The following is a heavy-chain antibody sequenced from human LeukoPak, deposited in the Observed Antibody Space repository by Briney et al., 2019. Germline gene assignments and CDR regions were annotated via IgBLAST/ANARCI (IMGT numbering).Heavy chain of an antibody. D-gene: IGHD3-10*01. J-gene: IGHJ6*02. CDR2: ISGSGGRT. V-gene: IGHV3-23*01. CDR3: AKVYYGSGSYLFGLDYGMDV. Sequence: GGSLRLSCAASGFTLSSYAMSWVRQAPGKGLEWVSAISGSGGRTYYADSVKGRFTISRDNSKNTLYLQMNSLRAEDTAVYYCAKVYYGSGSYLFGLDYGMDVWGQGTTVTVSS. CDR1: GFTLSSYA.